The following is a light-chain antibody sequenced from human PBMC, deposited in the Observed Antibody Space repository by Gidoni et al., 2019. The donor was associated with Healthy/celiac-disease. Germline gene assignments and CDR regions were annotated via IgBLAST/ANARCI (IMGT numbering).Light chain of an antibody. Sequence: DIQMTQSPSSLSASVGDTVTITCRASQSVRTYLNWYQQKPGKAPNLLIYAASSLQGGVPSRFSGSGSETDFNLTIGSLQPDDFATYYCQQTFSTPTFGGGTKVEIK. CDR2: AAS. CDR3: QQTFSTPT. J-gene: IGKJ4*01. V-gene: IGKV1-39*01. CDR1: QSVRTY.